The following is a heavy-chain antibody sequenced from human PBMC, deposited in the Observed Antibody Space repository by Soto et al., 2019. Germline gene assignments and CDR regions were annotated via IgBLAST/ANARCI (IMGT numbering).Heavy chain of an antibody. CDR1: GYTFTNYA. Sequence: QVQLVQSGAEEKKPGASVMVSCEASGYTFTNYAMHWVRQAPGQSLEWMGWINAGNGNTRYSQKFQGRVTITRDTPARKAYMELGSLRSEDTAVYYCARDGLYCGGDCYHYWYFDLWGRGTLVTVSS. CDR3: ARDGLYCGGDCYHYWYFDL. J-gene: IGHJ2*01. CDR2: INAGNGNT. D-gene: IGHD2-21*02. V-gene: IGHV1-3*05.